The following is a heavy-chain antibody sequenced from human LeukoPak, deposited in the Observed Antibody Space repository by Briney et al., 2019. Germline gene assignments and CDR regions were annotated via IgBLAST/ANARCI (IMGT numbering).Heavy chain of an antibody. CDR2: INSGGSST. V-gene: IGHV3-74*01. Sequence: PGGSLRLSCTASAFTFSSYWMHWVRQAPGKGLVWVSHINSGGSSTSYADSVKGRFTISRDNSNNTLYLQMNSLRAEDTAVYYCAKNWNYDYWGQGTLVTVSS. J-gene: IGHJ4*02. D-gene: IGHD1-7*01. CDR3: AKNWNYDY. CDR1: AFTFSSYW.